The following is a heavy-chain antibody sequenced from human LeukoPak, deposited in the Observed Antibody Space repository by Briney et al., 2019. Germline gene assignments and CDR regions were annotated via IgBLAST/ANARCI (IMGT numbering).Heavy chain of an antibody. J-gene: IGHJ2*01. CDR2: INPDNGGT. CDR1: GYTFTSYF. CDR3: ARESRGWYFDL. Sequence: ASVKVSCKASGYTFTSYFIHWVRQAPGQGLEWMGWINPDNGGTNFAQKFQGKVTMTRDTSITTAFMELSSLHSDDTAVYYCARESRGWYFDLWGRGTLVTVSS. V-gene: IGHV1-2*02.